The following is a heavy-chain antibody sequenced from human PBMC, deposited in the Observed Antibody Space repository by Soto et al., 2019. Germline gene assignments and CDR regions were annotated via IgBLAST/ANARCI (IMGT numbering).Heavy chain of an antibody. Sequence: GGSLRLSCAASGFTFSSYAMSWVRQAPGKGLEWVSAISGSGGSTYYADSVKGRFTISRDNSKNTLYLQMNSLRAEDTAVYYCAKAASITMIVVVITTHYFDYWGQGTLVTVSS. CDR1: GFTFSSYA. J-gene: IGHJ4*02. V-gene: IGHV3-23*01. CDR3: AKAASITMIVVVITTHYFDY. CDR2: ISGSGGST. D-gene: IGHD3-22*01.